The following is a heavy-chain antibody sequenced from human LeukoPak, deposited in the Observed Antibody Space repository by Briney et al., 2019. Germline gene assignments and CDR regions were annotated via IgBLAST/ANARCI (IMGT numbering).Heavy chain of an antibody. Sequence: PGGSLRLSCAASGFTFDDYAMHWVRQAPGKGLEWVSGISWNSGSIGYADSVKGRFTISRDNAKNSLYLQMNSLRAEDTALYYCAKDIMVRSWYPNYFDYWGQGTLVTVSS. CDR2: ISWNSGSI. CDR3: AKDIMVRSWYPNYFDY. J-gene: IGHJ4*02. CDR1: GFTFDDYA. D-gene: IGHD6-13*01. V-gene: IGHV3-9*01.